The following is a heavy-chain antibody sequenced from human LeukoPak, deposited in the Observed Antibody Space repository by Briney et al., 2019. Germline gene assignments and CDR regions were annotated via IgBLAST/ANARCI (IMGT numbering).Heavy chain of an antibody. CDR2: INHSGST. D-gene: IGHD3-10*01. CDR3: ARGRAYYYGSGSAADY. V-gene: IGHV4-34*01. Sequence: SETLSLTCAVYGGSLSGYYWSWIRQPPGKGLEWIGEINHSGSTNYNPSLKSRVTISVDTSKNQFSLKLSSVTAADTAVYYCARGRAYYYGSGSAADYWGQGTLVTVSS. CDR1: GGSLSGYY. J-gene: IGHJ4*02.